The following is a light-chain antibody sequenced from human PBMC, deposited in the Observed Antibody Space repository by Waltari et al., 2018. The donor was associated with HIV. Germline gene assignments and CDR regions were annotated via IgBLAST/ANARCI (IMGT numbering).Light chain of an antibody. Sequence: AIQLTQSPSSLSASVGDRVTITCQASQVIWRALAWYQQKPGKAPNLLIYDASILESGVSSRFSGSGSGTDFTLTISSLQPEDFASYYCQQFNDYPLTFGGGTKVEIQ. CDR3: QQFNDYPLT. CDR1: QVIWRA. CDR2: DAS. V-gene: IGKV1D-13*01. J-gene: IGKJ4*01.